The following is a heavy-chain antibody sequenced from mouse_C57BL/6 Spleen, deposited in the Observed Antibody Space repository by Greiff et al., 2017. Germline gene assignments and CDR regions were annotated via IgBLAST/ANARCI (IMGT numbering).Heavy chain of an antibody. Sequence: QVQLQQSGAVLVKPGASVKISCKASGYAFSSYWMNWVKQRPGKGLEWIGQIYPGDGDTNYNGKFKGKATLTADTSSSTAYMQLSSLTSEDSAVYFCAREGLLRPGYFDVWGTGTTVTVSS. D-gene: IGHD2-4*01. CDR1: GYAFSSYW. CDR3: AREGLLRPGYFDV. CDR2: IYPGDGDT. J-gene: IGHJ1*03. V-gene: IGHV1-80*01.